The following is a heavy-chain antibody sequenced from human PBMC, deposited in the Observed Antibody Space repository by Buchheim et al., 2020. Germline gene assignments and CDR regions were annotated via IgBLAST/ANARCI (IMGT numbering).Heavy chain of an antibody. CDR3: ARDDSEGVYYYYGMDV. CDR1: GFTFSSYS. V-gene: IGHV3-21*01. J-gene: IGHJ6*02. Sequence: EVQLVESGGGLVKPGGSLRLSCAASGFTFSSYSMNWVRQAPGKGLEWVSSISSSSSYIYYADSVKGRFTISRDNAKNSLYLQMNSLRAEDTAVYYCARDDSEGVYYYYGMDVWGQGTT. CDR2: ISSSSSYI.